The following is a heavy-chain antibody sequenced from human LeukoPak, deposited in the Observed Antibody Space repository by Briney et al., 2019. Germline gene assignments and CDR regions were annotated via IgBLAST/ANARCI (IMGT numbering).Heavy chain of an antibody. V-gene: IGHV3-23*01. D-gene: IGHD1-26*01. Sequence: GGSLRLSCAASGFTFSSYAMNWVRQAPGKGLEWVSAISGSGGGAYYADSVKGRFTISRDNSKNTLYLQMNSLRAEDTAVYYCAKDRKSSVVGAFSWGQGTLVTVSS. CDR3: AKDRKSSVVGAFS. CDR1: GFTFSSYA. CDR2: ISGSGGGA. J-gene: IGHJ4*02.